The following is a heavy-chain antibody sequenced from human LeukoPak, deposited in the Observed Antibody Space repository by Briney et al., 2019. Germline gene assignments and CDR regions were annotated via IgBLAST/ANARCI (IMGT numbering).Heavy chain of an antibody. CDR3: ARGQWFRAF. CDR1: GGSFSGYY. D-gene: IGHD3-10*01. J-gene: IGHJ4*02. Sequence: PSETLSLTCAVYGGSFSGYYWTWIRQPPGKGLEWIGEIHYSGSATYNPSLKSRVTISLDTSKNQFSLKMNSVTAADTAVYYCARGQWFRAFWSRGTPVTVSS. CDR2: IHYSGSA. V-gene: IGHV4-34*01.